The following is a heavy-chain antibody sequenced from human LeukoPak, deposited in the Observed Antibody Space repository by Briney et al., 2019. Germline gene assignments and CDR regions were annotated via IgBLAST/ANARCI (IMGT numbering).Heavy chain of an antibody. J-gene: IGHJ4*02. CDR2: SR. D-gene: IGHD1-1*01. CDR3: AKTQGALGTSFDY. V-gene: IGHV3-30*02. Sequence: SRFYMDSVKGRFTISRDNSENTVFLQMDSTRIDDSAIYFCAKTQGALGTSFDYWGQGALVTVSS.